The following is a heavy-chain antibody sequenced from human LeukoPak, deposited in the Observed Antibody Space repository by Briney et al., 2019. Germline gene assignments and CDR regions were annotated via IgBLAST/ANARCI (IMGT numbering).Heavy chain of an antibody. V-gene: IGHV4-39*01. Sequence: SETLSLTCTASSGSISSSGSYWGWVRQPPGNGLEWIGSIYYSGSTYYNPSLKSRVTISVDTSKNQFSLSLSSVTAADTSVFYCAIQTSGYYIRYFDYWGQGTLVTVSS. CDR1: SGSISSSGSY. CDR2: IYYSGST. D-gene: IGHD3-3*01. J-gene: IGHJ4*02. CDR3: AIQTSGYYIRYFDY.